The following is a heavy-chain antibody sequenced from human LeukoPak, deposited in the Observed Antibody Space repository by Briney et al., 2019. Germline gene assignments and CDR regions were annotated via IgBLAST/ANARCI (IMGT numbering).Heavy chain of an antibody. V-gene: IGHV4-4*07. D-gene: IGHD3-10*01. Sequence: SETLSLTCTVSGGSISSYYLSWIRQPAGKGLEWIGRIYSRGTTYNPSLKDRVTMSADTSRNHVSLTLNSVTAADTAVYYCARAGSSGSYPAYYYYYYYMDVWGKGTTVTVSS. J-gene: IGHJ6*03. CDR2: IYSRGT. CDR1: GGSISSYY. CDR3: ARAGSSGSYPAYYYYYYYMDV.